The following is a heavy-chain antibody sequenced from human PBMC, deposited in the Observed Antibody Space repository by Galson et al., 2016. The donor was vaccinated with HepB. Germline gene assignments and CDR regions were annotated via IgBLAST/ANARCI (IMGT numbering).Heavy chain of an antibody. J-gene: IGHJ4*02. CDR2: VYRGRT. CDR1: AGSIGSSGFS. CDR3: ARAGLLTEASFDY. Sequence: SETLSLTCSVSAGSIGSSGFSWGWIRQPPGKGLEWIGTVYRGRTYYNPSLEGRVTISVAVSTDLLFLKLNSVTAADTAVYYCARAGLLTEASFDYWGQGALVAVTS. V-gene: IGHV4-39*01. D-gene: IGHD2-15*01.